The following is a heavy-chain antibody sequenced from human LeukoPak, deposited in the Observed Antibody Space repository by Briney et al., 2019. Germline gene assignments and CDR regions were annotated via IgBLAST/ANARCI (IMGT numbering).Heavy chain of an antibody. CDR3: AKDRIVSYYFDY. CDR1: GFTFSSYA. CDR2: ISGSGGST. Sequence: GGSLRLSCAASGFTFSSYAMSWVRQAPGKGLEWVSAISGSGGSTYYAGSVKGRFTISRDNSKNTLYLQMNSLRAEDTAVYYCAKDRIVSYYFDYWGQGTLVTVSS. V-gene: IGHV3-23*01. D-gene: IGHD2-21*01. J-gene: IGHJ4*02.